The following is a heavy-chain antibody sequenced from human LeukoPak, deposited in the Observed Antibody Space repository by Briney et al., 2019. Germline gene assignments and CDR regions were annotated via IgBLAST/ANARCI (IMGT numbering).Heavy chain of an antibody. V-gene: IGHV4-39*07. D-gene: IGHD4-23*01. CDR2: IYYSGST. CDR3: ARGGGNGGGWVGHYYYMDV. J-gene: IGHJ6*03. CDR1: GGSISSSSYY. Sequence: SETLSLTCTVSGGSISSSSYYWGWIRQPPGKGLEWIGSIYYSGSTYYNPSLKSRVTISVDTPKNQFSLKLTSVTAADTAVYYCARGGGNGGGWVGHYYYMDVWGKGTTVTASS.